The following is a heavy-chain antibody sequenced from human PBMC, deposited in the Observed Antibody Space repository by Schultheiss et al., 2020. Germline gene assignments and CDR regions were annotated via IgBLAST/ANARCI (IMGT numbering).Heavy chain of an antibody. V-gene: IGHV4-39*07. CDR3: ARGARRPLEWYPNWFDP. J-gene: IGHJ5*02. Sequence: SETLSLTCTVSGGSISSSSYYWGWIRQPPGKGLEWIGYIYYSGSTYYNPSLKSRVTISVDTSKNQFSLKLSSVTAADTAVYYCARGARRPLEWYPNWFDPWGQGTLVTVSS. D-gene: IGHD3-3*01. CDR2: IYYSGST. CDR1: GGSISSSSYY.